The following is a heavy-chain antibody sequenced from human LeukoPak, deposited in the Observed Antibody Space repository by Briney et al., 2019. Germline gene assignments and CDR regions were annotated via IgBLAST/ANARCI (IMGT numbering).Heavy chain of an antibody. Sequence: AGGSLRLSCAASGLTVGSNYTTWVRQAPGKGLEWVSVIYSAGDTYYTDSVKGRFTISRDNSQNTVYLQMNSLRAEDTAVYYCARDLNAQSRAFDIWGRGTMVTVS. V-gene: IGHV3-53*01. CDR1: GLTVGSNY. CDR2: IYSAGDT. D-gene: IGHD1-1*01. J-gene: IGHJ3*02. CDR3: ARDLNAQSRAFDI.